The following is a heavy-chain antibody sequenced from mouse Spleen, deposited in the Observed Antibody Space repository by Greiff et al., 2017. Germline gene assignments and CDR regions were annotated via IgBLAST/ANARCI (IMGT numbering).Heavy chain of an antibody. J-gene: IGHJ4*01. D-gene: IGHD6-5*01. CDR1: GYAFTNYL. CDR3: ARSLLDYYAMDY. CDR2: INPGSGGT. Sequence: QVQLKESGAELVRPGTSVKVSCKASGYAFTNYLIEWVKQRPGQGLEWIGVINPGSGGTNYNEKFKGKATLTADKSSSTAYMQLSSLTSEDSAVYFCARSLLDYYAMDYWGQGTSVTVSS. V-gene: IGHV1-54*01.